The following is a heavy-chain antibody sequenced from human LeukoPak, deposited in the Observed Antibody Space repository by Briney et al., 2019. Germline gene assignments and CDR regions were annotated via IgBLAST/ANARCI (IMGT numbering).Heavy chain of an antibody. J-gene: IGHJ5*02. V-gene: IGHV3-53*01. CDR1: GFTVSSNY. Sequence: GGSLRLSCAASGFTVSSNYMSWVRQAPGKGLEWVSVIYSGGSTYYADSVKGRLTISRDNARKSLFLQMNILRVEDTALYYCARLNWDDGEVSGFDQWGQGILVTVSS. D-gene: IGHD1-26*01. CDR3: ARLNWDDGEVSGFDQ. CDR2: IYSGGST.